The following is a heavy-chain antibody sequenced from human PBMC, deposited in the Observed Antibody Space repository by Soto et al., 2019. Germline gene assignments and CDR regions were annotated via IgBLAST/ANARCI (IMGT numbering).Heavy chain of an antibody. Sequence: PSETLSLTCTVSGGSISSDYWSWIRQPPGKGLEWIGYIYYSGSTNYNPSLKSRVTISVDTSKNQFSLKLSSVTAADTAVYYCARGGYSSSSYYFDYWGQGTLVTVSS. J-gene: IGHJ4*02. CDR2: IYYSGST. D-gene: IGHD6-6*01. CDR1: GGSISSDY. V-gene: IGHV4-59*01. CDR3: ARGGYSSSSYYFDY.